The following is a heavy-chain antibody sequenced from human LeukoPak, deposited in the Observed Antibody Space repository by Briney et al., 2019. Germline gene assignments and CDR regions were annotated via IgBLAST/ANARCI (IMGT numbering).Heavy chain of an antibody. CDR3: AKDEVAVAGSPDC. D-gene: IGHD6-19*01. Sequence: GGSLRLSCAASGFTLSSYGMSWVRQAPGKGLEWVSAISGSGGSTYYADSVKGRFTISRDNSKNTLYLQMNSLRAEDTAVYYCAKDEVAVAGSPDCWGQGTLVTVSS. V-gene: IGHV3-23*01. CDR2: ISGSGGST. CDR1: GFTLSSYG. J-gene: IGHJ4*02.